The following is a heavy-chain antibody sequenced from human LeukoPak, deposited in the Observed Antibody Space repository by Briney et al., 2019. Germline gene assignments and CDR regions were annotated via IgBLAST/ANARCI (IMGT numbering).Heavy chain of an antibody. V-gene: IGHV4-39*07. Sequence: PSETLSLTCTVSGGSISSSSYYWGWIRQPPGKGLEWIGSIYYSGSTYYNPSLKSRVTISVDTSKNQFSLKLSSVTAADTAVYYCARDLGTMVRGVTLNWGQGTLVTVSS. CDR2: IYYSGST. CDR3: ARDLGTMVRGVTLN. J-gene: IGHJ4*02. D-gene: IGHD3-10*01. CDR1: GGSISSSSYY.